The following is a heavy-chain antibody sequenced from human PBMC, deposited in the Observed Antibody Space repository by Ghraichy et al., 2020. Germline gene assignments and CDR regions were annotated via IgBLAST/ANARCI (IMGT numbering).Heavy chain of an antibody. CDR3: ARDGSSVYDWSIGMDV. V-gene: IGHV4-39*07. J-gene: IGHJ6*02. CDR2: IYYSGST. D-gene: IGHD5/OR15-5a*01. CDR1: GGSISSSSSY. Sequence: SETLSLTCTVSGGSISSSSSYWGWIRQPPGKGLEWIGSIYYSGSTYYNPSLKSRVTISVDTSKNQFSLKLSSLTAADTAVYYCARDGSSVYDWSIGMDVWGQGTTVAVSS.